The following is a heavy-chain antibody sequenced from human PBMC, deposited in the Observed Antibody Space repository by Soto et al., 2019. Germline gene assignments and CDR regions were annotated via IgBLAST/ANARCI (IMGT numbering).Heavy chain of an antibody. Sequence: GGSLRLSCAASGFTFSSYAMSWVHQAPGKGLEWVSAISGSGGSTYYADSVKGRFTISRDNSKNTLYLQMNSLRAEDTAVYYCAKTWKGYGSGSYRNDYYYYMDVWGKGTTVTVSS. CDR3: AKTWKGYGSGSYRNDYYYYMDV. CDR1: GFTFSSYA. J-gene: IGHJ6*03. V-gene: IGHV3-23*01. CDR2: ISGSGGST. D-gene: IGHD3-10*01.